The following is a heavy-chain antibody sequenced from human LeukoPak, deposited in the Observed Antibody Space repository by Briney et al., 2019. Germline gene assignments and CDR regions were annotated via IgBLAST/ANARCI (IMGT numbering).Heavy chain of an antibody. D-gene: IGHD1-1*01. V-gene: IGHV3-66*01. CDR1: GFDVSINY. CDR2: IHNNGNT. CDR3: ARGFLQLTPYYFDY. Sequence: GGSLRLSCAASGFDVSINYMNWIRQSPEKGLEWVSIIHNNGNTYYADSVKGRFTVSRDNSKNTVSLEMDSLRVDDTGVYYCARGFLQLTPYYFDYWGQGTLVTVSS. J-gene: IGHJ4*02.